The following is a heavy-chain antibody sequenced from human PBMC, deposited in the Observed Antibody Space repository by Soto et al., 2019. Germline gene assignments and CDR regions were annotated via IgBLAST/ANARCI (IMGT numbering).Heavy chain of an antibody. Sequence: QVQLQESGPGLVKPSGTLSLTCAVSGDSIGNNNWWSWVRQPPGKGLEWIGEIHHSGNTNYTPSLKSRVSMSVEKSKNQFSLNLRSVTAADTAVYYCAHTIGAGSYVPYWGQGNLVTVSS. CDR3: AHTIGAGSYVPY. CDR2: IHHSGNT. CDR1: GDSIGNNNW. D-gene: IGHD3-10*01. J-gene: IGHJ4*02. V-gene: IGHV4-4*02.